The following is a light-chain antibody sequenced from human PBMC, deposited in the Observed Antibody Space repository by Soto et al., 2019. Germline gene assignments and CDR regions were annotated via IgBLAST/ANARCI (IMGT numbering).Light chain of an antibody. CDR3: QQYNNWPPLT. V-gene: IGKV3-15*01. J-gene: IGKJ4*01. CDR1: QSVSSN. CDR2: GAS. Sequence: EIVMTQCPATVSVSPGERATLSCRASQSVSSNLAWYQQKPGQAPRLLIHGASTRATGIPARFSGSGSGTEFTLTISSLQSEDFAVYYCQQYNNWPPLTFGGGTKVEIK.